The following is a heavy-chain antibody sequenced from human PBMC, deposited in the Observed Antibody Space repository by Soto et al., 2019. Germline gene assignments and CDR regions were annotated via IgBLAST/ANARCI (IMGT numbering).Heavy chain of an antibody. V-gene: IGHV3-30-3*01. CDR2: ISYDGSNK. Sequence: QVQLVESGGGVVQPGRSLRLSCAASGFTFSSYAMHWVRQAPGKGLEWVAVISYDGSNKYYADSVKGRFTISRDKSKNTLYLQMNSLRAEDTAVYYCARVGHDYGDYFIWGQGTMVTVSS. CDR3: ARVGHDYGDYFI. J-gene: IGHJ3*02. D-gene: IGHD4-17*01. CDR1: GFTFSSYA.